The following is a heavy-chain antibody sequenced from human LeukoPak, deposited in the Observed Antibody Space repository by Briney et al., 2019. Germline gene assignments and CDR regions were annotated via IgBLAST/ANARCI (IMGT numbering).Heavy chain of an antibody. D-gene: IGHD5-18*01. J-gene: IGHJ4*02. CDR1: AFTFSSYG. CDR2: IRYDGSNK. V-gene: IGHV3-30*02. CDR3: AKVPVDTAMVTGDY. Sequence: GGSLRLSCATSAFTFSSYGMHWVRQAPGKGLEWVAFIRYDGSNKYYADSVKGRFTISRDNSKNTLYLQMNSLRAEDTAVYYCAKVPVDTAMVTGDYWGQGTLVTVSS.